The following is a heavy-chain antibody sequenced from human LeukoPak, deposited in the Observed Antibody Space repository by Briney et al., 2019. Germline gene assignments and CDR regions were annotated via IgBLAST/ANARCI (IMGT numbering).Heavy chain of an antibody. D-gene: IGHD2-15*01. J-gene: IGHJ4*02. CDR1: GYSFTTFW. CDR2: IYPGDSDT. V-gene: IGHV5-51*01. CDR3: ARLSGRVVCSAGSCYIDS. Sequence: GESLKISCKGSGYSFTTFWVAWVRQMPGKGLEWLGIIYPGDSDTRYNPSFQGQVTISADKSVNTAYLQWSSLKASDTAMYYCARLSGRVVCSAGSCYIDSWGQGTLVTVSS.